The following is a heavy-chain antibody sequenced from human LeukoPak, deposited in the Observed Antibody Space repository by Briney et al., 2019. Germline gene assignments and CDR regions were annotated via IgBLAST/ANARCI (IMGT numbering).Heavy chain of an antibody. Sequence: ESGPTLVNPTQTLTLTCTFSGFSLSTSGMCVSWIRQPPGKALEWLARIDWDDDKYYSTSLKTRLTISKDTSKNQVVLTMTNMDPVDTATYYCARGSSCSCYYYMDVWGKGTTVTVSS. D-gene: IGHD2-15*01. CDR1: GFSLSTSGMC. V-gene: IGHV2-70*11. CDR2: IDWDDDK. J-gene: IGHJ6*03. CDR3: ARGSSCSCYYYMDV.